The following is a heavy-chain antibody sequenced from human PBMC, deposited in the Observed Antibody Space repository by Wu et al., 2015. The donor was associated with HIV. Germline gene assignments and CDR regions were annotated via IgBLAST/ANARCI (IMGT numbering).Heavy chain of an antibody. D-gene: IGHD3-9*01. CDR2: FDPERGER. J-gene: IGHJ4*02. CDR3: ARDELRYRRSDY. V-gene: IGHV1-24*01. CDR1: GYTLTELA. Sequence: QVQLLQSGAEVKKPGASVKVSCKVSGYTLTELALHWVRQAPGKGLEWMGGFDPERGERIYAQKFQGRVTMAEDTSADTAYLELSSLRSDDTAVYYCARDELRYRRSDYWGQGTLVTVSS.